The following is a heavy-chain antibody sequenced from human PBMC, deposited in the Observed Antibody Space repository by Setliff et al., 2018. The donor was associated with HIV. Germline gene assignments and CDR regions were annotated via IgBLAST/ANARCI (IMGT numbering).Heavy chain of an antibody. V-gene: IGHV3-21*01. CDR3: ARVDRELSGTFCHMGV. D-gene: IGHD1-7*01. J-gene: IGHJ6*03. CDR2: ISHSSRYT. Sequence: GGSLRLSCAVSGFTVSTNYMNWVRQAPGKGLEWVSSISHSSRYTYYVDSLKGRFTISRDNAQNSLSLQMNSLRAEDTAVYYCARVDRELSGTFCHMGVWGKGTTVTVSS. CDR1: GFTVSTNY.